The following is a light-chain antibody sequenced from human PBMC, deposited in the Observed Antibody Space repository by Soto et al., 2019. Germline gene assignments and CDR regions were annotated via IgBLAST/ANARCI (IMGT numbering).Light chain of an antibody. CDR3: QVWDSSSDHYV. CDR2: DDS. Sequence: SYDLTQPPSVSLAPGQTARISCGGSNLGTKSVHWYHQKPGQAPLLVVYDDSDRPSGIPERFSGSNSGNTATLTIRRVEAGDEADYYCQVWDSSSDHYVFGSGTKVTVL. CDR1: NLGTKS. V-gene: IGLV3-21*02. J-gene: IGLJ1*01.